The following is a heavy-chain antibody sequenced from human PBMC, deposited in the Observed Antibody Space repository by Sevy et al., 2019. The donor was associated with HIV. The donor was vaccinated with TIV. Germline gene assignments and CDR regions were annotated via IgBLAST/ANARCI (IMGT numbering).Heavy chain of an antibody. CDR3: AGDWRGYIGSGSDYYYYGMDV. Sequence: GGSLRLSCAASGFAFNSYWMSWVRQAPGMGLQWVGTIKEDGSEKYYVDSMKGRFTISRDNAKNFLYLQMNSLRAEDMAVYDCAGDWRGYIGSGSDYYYYGMDVWGQGTTVTVSS. CDR1: GFAFNSYW. CDR2: IKEDGSEK. J-gene: IGHJ6*02. D-gene: IGHD3-10*01. V-gene: IGHV3-7*03.